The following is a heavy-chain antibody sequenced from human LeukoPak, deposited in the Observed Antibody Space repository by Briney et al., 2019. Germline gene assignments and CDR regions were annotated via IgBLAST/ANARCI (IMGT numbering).Heavy chain of an antibody. D-gene: IGHD3-22*01. CDR1: GFTFSDDW. CDR3: AREVSEGFDF. CDR2: IRQNGRDM. V-gene: IGHV3-7*01. J-gene: IGHJ4*02. Sequence: GGSLRLSCAASGFTFSDDWMIWVRQAPGKGLEWVANIRQNGRDMRYVDSVKGRFTISRDNAKNSLYLQMNSLRAEDTALYYCAREVSEGFDFWGQGTLVTVSS.